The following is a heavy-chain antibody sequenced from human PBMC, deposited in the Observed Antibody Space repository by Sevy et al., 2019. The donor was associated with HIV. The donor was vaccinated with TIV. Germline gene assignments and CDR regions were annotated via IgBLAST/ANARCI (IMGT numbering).Heavy chain of an antibody. Sequence: SETLSLTCTVSGGSITSLYWNWIRQPPGKGLEWIANIYYNGQINYKPSLKSRVTLSLVTSKNQFSLRLSSVTAADTAMYFCAGENAWGRGYSWGQGTLVTVSS. CDR1: GGSITSLY. CDR3: AGENAWGRGYS. J-gene: IGHJ4*02. D-gene: IGHD1-26*01. V-gene: IGHV4-59*08. CDR2: IYYNGQI.